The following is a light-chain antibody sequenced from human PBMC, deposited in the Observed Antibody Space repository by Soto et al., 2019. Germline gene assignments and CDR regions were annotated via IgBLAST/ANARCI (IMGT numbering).Light chain of an antibody. CDR2: WAS. J-gene: IGKJ3*01. Sequence: DIVMTQSPDSLAVSLCERATINCKSSQSILSTSNNKNYLPWYQQKPGQPPKLLIYWASTRESGVPDRFSGSGSGTDFTLTISSLQAEDVALYYCQQYYSTPFTFGPGTKVDIK. CDR1: QSILSTSNNKNY. V-gene: IGKV4-1*01. CDR3: QQYYSTPFT.